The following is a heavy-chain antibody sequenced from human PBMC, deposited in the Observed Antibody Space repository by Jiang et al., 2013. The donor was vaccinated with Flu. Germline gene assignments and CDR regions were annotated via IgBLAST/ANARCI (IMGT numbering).Heavy chain of an antibody. Sequence: RSLRLSCAASGFTFSSYAMHWVRQAPGKGLEWVAVISYDGSNKYYADSVKGRFTISRDNSKNTLYLQMNSLRAEDTAVYYCARGGDGYNLFTYFDYWGQGTLVTVSS. CDR3: ARGGDGYNLFTYFDY. D-gene: IGHD5-24*01. J-gene: IGHJ4*02. CDR1: GFTFSSYA. V-gene: IGHV3-30-3*01. CDR2: ISYDGSNK.